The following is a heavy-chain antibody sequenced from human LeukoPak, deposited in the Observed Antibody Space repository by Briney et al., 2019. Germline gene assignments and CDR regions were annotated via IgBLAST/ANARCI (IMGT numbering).Heavy chain of an antibody. CDR3: ARGRFGYSGYYYMDV. CDR2: IKQDGSEK. Sequence: GGSLRLPCAASGFTFSSYWMSWVRQAPGKGLEWVANIKQDGSEKYYVDSVKGRFTISRDNAKNSLYLQMNSLRAEDTAVYYCARGRFGYSGYYYMDVWGKGTTVTVSS. D-gene: IGHD5-12*01. J-gene: IGHJ6*03. CDR1: GFTFSSYW. V-gene: IGHV3-7*01.